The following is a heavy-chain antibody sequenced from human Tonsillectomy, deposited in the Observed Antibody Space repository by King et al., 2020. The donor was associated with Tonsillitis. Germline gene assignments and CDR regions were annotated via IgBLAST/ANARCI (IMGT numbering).Heavy chain of an antibody. D-gene: IGHD5-24*01. CDR3: ARDRGDGYNHFDY. CDR2: IYYSGST. V-gene: IGHV4-30-4*01. Sequence: VQLQESGPGLVKPSQTLSLTCTVSGGSISSGDYYWSWIRQPPGKGLEWIGYIYYSGSTHYNPSLKSRVTISVDTSKNQFSLKLSSVTAAYTAVYYCARDRGDGYNHFDYWGQGTLVTVSS. CDR1: GGSISSGDYY. J-gene: IGHJ4*02.